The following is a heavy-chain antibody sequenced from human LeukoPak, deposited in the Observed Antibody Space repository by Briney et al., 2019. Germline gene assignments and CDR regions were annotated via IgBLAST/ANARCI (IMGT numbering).Heavy chain of an antibody. CDR1: GFTFSSYV. CDR2: IRYDGTNR. V-gene: IGHV3-30*02. Sequence: PGGSLRLSCAASGFTFSSYVMHWVRQAPGKGLEWVAFIRYDGTNRYYVDPVKGRFTISRDNSKNTLYLQMNSLRAEDTAVYYCAKSTIVGATVDAFDIWGKGQWSPSLQ. D-gene: IGHD1-26*01. J-gene: IGHJ3*02. CDR3: AKSTIVGATVDAFDI.